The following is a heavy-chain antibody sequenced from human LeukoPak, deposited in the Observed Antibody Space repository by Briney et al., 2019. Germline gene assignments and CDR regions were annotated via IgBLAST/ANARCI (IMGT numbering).Heavy chain of an antibody. CDR1: GGSISSYY. CDR2: IYYSGST. Sequence: SETLSLTCTVSGGSISSYYWSWIRQPPGKGLEWIGYIYYSGSTNYNPSLKSRVTISVDTSKNQFSLKLSSVTAADTAVYYCARVALYSYGPGPFDYWGQGTLVTVSS. D-gene: IGHD5-18*01. V-gene: IGHV4-59*01. J-gene: IGHJ4*02. CDR3: ARVALYSYGPGPFDY.